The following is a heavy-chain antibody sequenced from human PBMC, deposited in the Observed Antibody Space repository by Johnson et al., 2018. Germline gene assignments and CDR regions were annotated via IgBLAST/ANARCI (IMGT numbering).Heavy chain of an antibody. CDR1: GFTFDDYA. CDR3: AKDMRWRGYWSGGSCYDAFDI. V-gene: IGHV3-9*01. J-gene: IGHJ3*02. Sequence: EVQLVESGGGLVQPGRSLRLSCAASGFTFDDYAMHWVRQGPGKGLEWVSGISWNSGTIGYADSVKGRFTVSRDNAKNSLYLQMNSLGAEDRAMYYCAKDMRWRGYWSGGSCYDAFDIWGQGTMVTVSS. D-gene: IGHD2-15*01. CDR2: ISWNSGTI.